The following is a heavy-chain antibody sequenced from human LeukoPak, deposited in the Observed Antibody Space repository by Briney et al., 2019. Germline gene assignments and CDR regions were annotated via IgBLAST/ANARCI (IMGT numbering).Heavy chain of an antibody. CDR1: GYFISSGYY. Sequence: SETLSLTCTVSGYFISSGYYWSWIRQPPGKGLEWIGEINHSGSTNYNPSLKSRVTISVDTSKNQFSLKLSSVTAADTAVYYCAMDSPGRSWFDPWGQGTLVTVSS. V-gene: IGHV4-38-2*02. CDR3: AMDSPGRSWFDP. CDR2: INHSGST. D-gene: IGHD2-2*03. J-gene: IGHJ5*02.